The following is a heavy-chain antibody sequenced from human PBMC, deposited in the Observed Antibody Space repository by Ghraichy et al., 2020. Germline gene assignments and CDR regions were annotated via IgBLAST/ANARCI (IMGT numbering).Heavy chain of an antibody. CDR3: AKDLTGTTLGLFDY. CDR1: GFTFDDYA. J-gene: IGHJ4*02. V-gene: IGHV3-9*01. Sequence: GGSLRLSCAASGFTFDDYAMHWVRQAPGKGLEWVSGISWNSGSIGYADSVKGRFTISRDNAKNSLYLQMNSLRAEDTALYYCAKDLTGTTLGLFDYWGQGTLVTVSS. CDR2: ISWNSGSI. D-gene: IGHD1-7*01.